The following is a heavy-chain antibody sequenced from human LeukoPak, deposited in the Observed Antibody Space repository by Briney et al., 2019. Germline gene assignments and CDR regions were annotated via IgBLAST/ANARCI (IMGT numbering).Heavy chain of an antibody. V-gene: IGHV3-64*01. CDR2: ISSNGGST. CDR1: GFTFSSYA. CDR3: ARQQLWFGYFDY. J-gene: IGHJ4*02. D-gene: IGHD5-18*01. Sequence: GGSLRLSCAACGFTFSSYAMHWVRQAPGKGLEYVSAISSNGGSTYYANSVKGRFTISRDNSKNTLYLQMGSLRAEDMAVYYCARQQLWFGYFDYWGQGTLVTVSS.